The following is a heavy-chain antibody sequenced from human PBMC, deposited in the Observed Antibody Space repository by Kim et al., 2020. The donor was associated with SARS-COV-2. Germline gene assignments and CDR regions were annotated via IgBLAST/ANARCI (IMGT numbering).Heavy chain of an antibody. V-gene: IGHV1-3*01. CDR2: INAGNGNT. Sequence: ASVKVSCKASGYTFTSYAMHWVRQAPGQRLEWMGWINAGNGNTKYSQKFQGRVTITRDTSASTAYMELSSLRSEDTAVYYCARDQLYDILTGRPQEPYGMDVWGQGTTVTVSS. D-gene: IGHD3-9*01. CDR1: GYTFTSYA. CDR3: ARDQLYDILTGRPQEPYGMDV. J-gene: IGHJ6*02.